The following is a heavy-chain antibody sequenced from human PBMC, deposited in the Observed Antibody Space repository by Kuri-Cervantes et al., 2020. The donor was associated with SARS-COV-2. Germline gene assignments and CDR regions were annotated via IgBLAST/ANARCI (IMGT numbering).Heavy chain of an antibody. CDR2: IKSKTDGGTT. J-gene: IGHJ4*02. Sequence: GGSLRLSCAASGFTFSNAWMSWVRQAPGKGLEWVGRIKSKTDGGTTDYAAPVKGRFTISRDDSKNTLHLQMNSLKTEDTAVYYCTTAAAHGYFDYWGQGTLVTVSS. V-gene: IGHV3-15*01. D-gene: IGHD6-13*01. CDR3: TTAAAHGYFDY. CDR1: GFTFSNAW.